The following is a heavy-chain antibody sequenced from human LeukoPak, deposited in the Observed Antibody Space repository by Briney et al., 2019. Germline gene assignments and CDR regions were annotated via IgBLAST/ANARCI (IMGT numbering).Heavy chain of an antibody. CDR2: IYYAGSNK. D-gene: IGHD2-21*02. Sequence: GRSLRLSCAASGFTFSSHGIHWVRQAPGKGLEWVALIYYAGSNKYYADSVKGRFTISRDNSKNTLYLQINNLRAEDAGVYYCARPRGFCSGGDCYADYGMDVWGQGTTVTVSS. CDR3: ARPRGFCSGGDCYADYGMDV. J-gene: IGHJ6*02. V-gene: IGHV3-33*01. CDR1: GFTFSSHG.